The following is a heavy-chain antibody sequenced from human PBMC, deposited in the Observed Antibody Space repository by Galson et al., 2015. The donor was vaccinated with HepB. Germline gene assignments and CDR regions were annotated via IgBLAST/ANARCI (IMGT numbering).Heavy chain of an antibody. Sequence: SMRLSCAASGFTFSSYEMNWVRQAPGKGLEWVSYISSSGSTIYYADSVKGRFTISRDNAKNSLYLQMNSLRAEDTAVYYCARGETAVAGINYFDYWGQGTLVTVSS. CDR3: ARGETAVAGINYFDY. D-gene: IGHD6-19*01. V-gene: IGHV3-48*03. J-gene: IGHJ4*02. CDR2: ISSSGSTI. CDR1: GFTFSSYE.